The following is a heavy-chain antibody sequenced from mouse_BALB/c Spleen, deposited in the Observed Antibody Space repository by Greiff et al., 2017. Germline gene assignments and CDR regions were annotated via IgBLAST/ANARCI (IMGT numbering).Heavy chain of an antibody. CDR2: ISSGGSYT. CDR3: ARLSSYWFAY. D-gene: IGHD1-1*01. CDR1: GFTFSSYG. J-gene: IGHJ3*01. V-gene: IGHV5-6*01. Sequence: VQLKESGGDLVKPGGSLKLSCAASGFTFSSYGMSWVRQTPDKRLEWVATISSGGSYTYYPDSVKGRFTISRDNAKNTLYLQMSSLKSEDTAMYYCARLSSYWFAYWGQGTLVTVSA.